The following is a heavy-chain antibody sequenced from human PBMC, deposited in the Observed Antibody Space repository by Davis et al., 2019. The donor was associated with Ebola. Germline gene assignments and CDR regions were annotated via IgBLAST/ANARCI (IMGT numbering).Heavy chain of an antibody. J-gene: IGHJ5*02. CDR3: ARRPISLENWFDP. V-gene: IGHV4-39*01. CDR2: IYYSGTV. Sequence: GSLRLSCTVSGGSIRSSAYYWSWIRQPPGKGLEWIGSIYYSGTVYYNPSLKSRVTMYINTSKNQFSLNVRSMTATDSAVYYCARRPISLENWFDPWGQGSLVTVSS. CDR1: GGSIRSSAYY. D-gene: IGHD1-1*01.